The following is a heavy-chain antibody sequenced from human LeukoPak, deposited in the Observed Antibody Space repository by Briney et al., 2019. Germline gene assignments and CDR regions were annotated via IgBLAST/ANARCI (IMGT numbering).Heavy chain of an antibody. D-gene: IGHD2-21*01. CDR1: GFTFSSYA. CDR3: ARSSRIGDGAFAPADF. CDR2: ISDSGDTT. V-gene: IGHV3-23*01. J-gene: IGHJ4*02. Sequence: PGGSMRLHCVASGFTFSSYAMSWVRQAPGKGLQWVSPISDSGDTTFYADSVKGRFTISRDNSKNTLYLQMNSLRAEDTAVYYCARSSRIGDGAFAPADFWGQGTLVTVSS.